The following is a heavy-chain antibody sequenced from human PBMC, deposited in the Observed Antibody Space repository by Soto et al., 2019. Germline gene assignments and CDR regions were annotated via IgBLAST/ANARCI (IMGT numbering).Heavy chain of an antibody. CDR2: IKTNSEGGTT. CDR1: GFTFSKAW. J-gene: IGHJ6*02. Sequence: EVKLVESGGGLVKPGGSLRLSCAASGFTFSKAWMNWVRQAPGKGLEWVGRIKTNSEGGTTDYAAPVQGRFSLSRDDSRNTLSLQMNSLKTDDTAVYYCTTGSVEGVWGQGATVTVSS. V-gene: IGHV3-15*07. CDR3: TTGSVEGV. D-gene: IGHD2-15*01.